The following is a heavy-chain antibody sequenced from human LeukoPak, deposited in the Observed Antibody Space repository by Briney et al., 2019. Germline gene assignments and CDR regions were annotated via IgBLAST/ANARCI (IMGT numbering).Heavy chain of an antibody. Sequence: PGGSLGLSCAASGFTFTSYGMHWVRQAPGKGLEWVAVISNDGSNKYYADSVKGRFTISRDNSKNTLYPQMNSLRAEDTAAYYCAKGRGAFDIWGQGTMVTVSS. J-gene: IGHJ3*02. V-gene: IGHV3-30*18. CDR3: AKGRGAFDI. CDR1: GFTFTSYG. CDR2: ISNDGSNK. D-gene: IGHD3-10*01.